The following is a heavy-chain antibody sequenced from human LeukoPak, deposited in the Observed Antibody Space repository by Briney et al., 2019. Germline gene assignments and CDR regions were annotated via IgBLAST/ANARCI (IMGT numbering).Heavy chain of an antibody. V-gene: IGHV3-23*01. J-gene: IGHJ2*01. CDR3: AKDSGWYWYFDL. CDR2: ISGSGGST. D-gene: IGHD6-19*01. Sequence: SGGSLRLSCAASGFTFSSYAMSWVRQAPGKGLEWVSAISGSGGSTYYADSVKGRFTISRDNSKNTLYLQMNSLRAEDTALYYCAKDSGWYWYFDLWGRGTLVTVSS. CDR1: GFTFSSYA.